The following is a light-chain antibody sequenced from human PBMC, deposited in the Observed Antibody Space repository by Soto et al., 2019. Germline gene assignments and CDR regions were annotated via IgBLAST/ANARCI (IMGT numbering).Light chain of an antibody. CDR3: QQYNYWPIT. CDR1: QSVADN. Sequence: DIVMTQSPDSLTLSLGERATINCKSSQSVADNLAWFQQKPGQGPRLLIYGASTRATGIPARFSGSGSETDFALTVSSLRSEDSAVYYCQQYNYWPITFGQGTRLEIK. CDR2: GAS. V-gene: IGKV3-15*01. J-gene: IGKJ5*01.